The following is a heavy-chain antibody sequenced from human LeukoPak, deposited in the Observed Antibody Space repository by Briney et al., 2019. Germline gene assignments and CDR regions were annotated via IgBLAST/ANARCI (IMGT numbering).Heavy chain of an antibody. CDR1: GFTVSSNY. J-gene: IGHJ3*01. D-gene: IGHD3-3*01. CDR2: ISGSGGST. CDR3: ARTRGSTLYGVVTDACDV. V-gene: IGHV3-23*01. Sequence: GGSLRLSCAASGFTVSSNYMSWVRQAPGKGLEWVSAISGSGGSTYYADSVKGRFTISRDNAKNSLDLQMNSLRADDTAVYYCARTRGSTLYGVVTDACDVWGQGTMVTVSS.